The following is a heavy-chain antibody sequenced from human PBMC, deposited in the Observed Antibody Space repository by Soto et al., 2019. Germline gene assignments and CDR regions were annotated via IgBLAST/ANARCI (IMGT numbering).Heavy chain of an antibody. CDR3: AREWELPFYNWFDP. CDR1: GGSVSSGSYY. Sequence: SETLSLTCTVSGGSVSSGSYYWSWIRQPPGKGLEWIGYIYYSGSTNYNPSLKSRVTISVDTSKNQFSLKLSSVTAADTAVYYCAREWELPFYNWFDPWGQGTLVTVSS. D-gene: IGHD1-26*01. CDR2: IYYSGST. J-gene: IGHJ5*02. V-gene: IGHV4-61*01.